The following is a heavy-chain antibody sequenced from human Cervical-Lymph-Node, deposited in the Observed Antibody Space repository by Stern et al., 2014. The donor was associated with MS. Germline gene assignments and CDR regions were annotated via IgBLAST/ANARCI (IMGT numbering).Heavy chain of an antibody. V-gene: IGHV3-74*02. J-gene: IGHJ6*02. Sequence: VPLVESGGGLVQPGGPLRLSCAASGFTFSSYWMHWVRQVPGNGLVWVFRNNSDGSSTSYADSVKGRFSISRDSAKNTLYLQMNSLRAEDTAVYYCARGRGIAASYAMDVWGQGTTVTVSS. CDR1: GFTFSSYW. CDR3: ARGRGIAASYAMDV. D-gene: IGHD6-13*01. CDR2: NNSDGSST.